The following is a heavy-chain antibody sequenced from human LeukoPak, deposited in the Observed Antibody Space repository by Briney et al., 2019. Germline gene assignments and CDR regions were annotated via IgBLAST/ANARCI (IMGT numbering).Heavy chain of an antibody. D-gene: IGHD2-15*01. CDR1: GFTFSSYA. J-gene: IGHJ6*02. CDR3: AKVLLGDIVVVVAATPVYYGMDV. Sequence: GGSLRPSCAASGFTFSSYAMSWVRQAPGKGLEWVSAISGSGGSTYYADSVKGRFTIPRDNSKNTLYLQMNSLRAEDTAVYYCAKVLLGDIVVVVAATPVYYGMDVWGQGTTVTVSS. V-gene: IGHV3-23*01. CDR2: ISGSGGST.